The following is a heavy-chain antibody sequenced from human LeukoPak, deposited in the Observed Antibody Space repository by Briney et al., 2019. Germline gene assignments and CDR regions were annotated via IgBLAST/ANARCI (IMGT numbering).Heavy chain of an antibody. J-gene: IGHJ4*02. CDR2: IIPIFGTA. Sequence: ASVKVSCKASGGTFSSYAISWVRQAPGQGLEWMGGIIPIFGTANYAQKFQGRVTITADESTSTAYMELSSLRSEDTAVYYCALNGYDYVWGPIAPASDWGQGTLVTVSS. CDR1: GGTFSSYA. D-gene: IGHD3-16*01. CDR3: ALNGYDYVWGPIAPASD. V-gene: IGHV1-69*13.